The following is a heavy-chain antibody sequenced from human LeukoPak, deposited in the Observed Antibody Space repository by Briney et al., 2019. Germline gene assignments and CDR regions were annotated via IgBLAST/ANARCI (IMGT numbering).Heavy chain of an antibody. CDR2: IYYSGST. CDR1: GGSISGYY. J-gene: IGHJ4*02. CDR3: ARQGDGSPASANDY. Sequence: SGTLSLTCTVSGGSISGYYWSWIRQPPGKGLEWIGSIYYSGSTYYNPSLKSHVTISVDTSKNQFSQKLSSVTAADTAVYYCARQGDGSPASANDYWGQGTLVTVSS. D-gene: IGHD1-26*01. V-gene: IGHV4-59*05.